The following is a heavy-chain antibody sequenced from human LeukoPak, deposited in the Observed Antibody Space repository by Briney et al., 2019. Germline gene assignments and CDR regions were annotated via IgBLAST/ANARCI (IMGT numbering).Heavy chain of an antibody. V-gene: IGHV3-30*02. Sequence: GGSLRLSCAASGFTLTSYGMHWVREAPGKGLEWVAFIQYDGSNKNYADSVKGRFPISRDNSKNTLYLQMNSLRAEDTAVYYCAKRGGNSYYYYYMDVWGKGTTVTVSS. CDR1: GFTLTSYG. D-gene: IGHD4-23*01. J-gene: IGHJ6*03. CDR3: AKRGGNSYYYYYMDV. CDR2: IQYDGSNK.